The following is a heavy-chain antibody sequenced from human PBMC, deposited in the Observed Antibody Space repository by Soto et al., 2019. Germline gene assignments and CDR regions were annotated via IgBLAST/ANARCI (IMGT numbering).Heavy chain of an antibody. CDR2: INHSGST. CDR1: GGSFSGYS. J-gene: IGHJ5*02. CDR3: ARVPLYSSGWYP. V-gene: IGHV4-34*01. D-gene: IGHD6-19*01. Sequence: SETLSLTCAVYGGSFSGYSWSWIRQPPGKGLEWIGEINHSGSTNYNPSLKSRVTISVDTSKNQSSLKLSSVTAADTAVYYCARVPLYSSGWYPWGQGTLVTVSS.